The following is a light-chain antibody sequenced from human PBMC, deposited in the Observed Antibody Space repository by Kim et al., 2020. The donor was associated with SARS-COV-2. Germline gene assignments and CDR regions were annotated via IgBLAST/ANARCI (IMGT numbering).Light chain of an antibody. V-gene: IGLV3-21*03. CDR3: QVWASRNDHVI. CDR1: NVGSKS. CDR2: DDR. Sequence: SYELTQPPSVSVAPGTTATITCGGYNVGSKSVHWYQQRSGQAPVLVVYDDRDRPSGIHERFSGSNSVNTATLTINRVEAGDAAAYYCQVWASRNDHVIFG. J-gene: IGLJ2*01.